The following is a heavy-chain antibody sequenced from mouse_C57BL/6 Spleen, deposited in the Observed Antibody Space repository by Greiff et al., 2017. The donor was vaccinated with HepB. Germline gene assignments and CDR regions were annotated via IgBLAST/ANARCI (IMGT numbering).Heavy chain of an antibody. D-gene: IGHD1-1*01. J-gene: IGHJ2*01. CDR2: IDPSDSYT. V-gene: IGHV1-69*01. CDR1: GYTFTSYW. CDR3: ARGSTTVVATDY. Sequence: VQLQQPGAELVMPGASVKLSCKASGYTFTSYWMHWVKQRPGQGLEWIGEIDPSDSYTNYNQKFKGKSTLTVDKSSSTAYMQLSSLTSEDSAVYYCARGSTTVVATDYWGQGTTLTVSS.